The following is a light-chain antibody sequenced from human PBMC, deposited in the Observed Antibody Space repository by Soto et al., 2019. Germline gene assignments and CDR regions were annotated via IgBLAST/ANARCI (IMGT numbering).Light chain of an antibody. CDR1: QSVSSNN. Sequence: EIVLTQSPDTLSLSPGERATLSCRASQSVSSNNLAWYQHKPGQPPRLLIYVASRRATGIPDRFSGSGSGSEFTLTITRLEPEDFPVYYCHQHGSRPWTFGQGTKVEIK. V-gene: IGKV3-20*01. CDR2: VAS. CDR3: HQHGSRPWT. J-gene: IGKJ1*01.